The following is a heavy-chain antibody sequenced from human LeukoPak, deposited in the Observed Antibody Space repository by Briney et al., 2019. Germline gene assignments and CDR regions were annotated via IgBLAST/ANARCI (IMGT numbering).Heavy chain of an antibody. CDR2: IYYSGNT. J-gene: IGHJ4*02. Sequence: SETLSLTCNVSGASLSSYYWSWIRQPPGKGQEWIGDIYYSGNTNYNPSLKSRVTISVDTSKNQFSLKLSSVTAADTAVYYCARDLGFGYFDYWGQGTLVTVSS. D-gene: IGHD3-16*01. V-gene: IGHV4-59*01. CDR3: ARDLGFGYFDY. CDR1: GASLSSYY.